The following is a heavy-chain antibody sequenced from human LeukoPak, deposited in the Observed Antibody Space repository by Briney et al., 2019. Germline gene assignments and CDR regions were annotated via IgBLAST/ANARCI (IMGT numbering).Heavy chain of an antibody. J-gene: IGHJ4*02. CDR3: ARRFGSGSFENSEFDY. CDR1: GFTFSTYW. D-gene: IGHD3-10*01. CDR2: IKQDGSEK. V-gene: IGHV3-7*01. Sequence: PGGSLRLSCAASGFTFSTYWMTWVRQAPGKGLEWVANIKQDGSEKYYVDSVKGRFTISRDNAKNSLFLQMDGLRAEDTAVYYCARRFGSGSFENSEFDYWGQGTLVTVSS.